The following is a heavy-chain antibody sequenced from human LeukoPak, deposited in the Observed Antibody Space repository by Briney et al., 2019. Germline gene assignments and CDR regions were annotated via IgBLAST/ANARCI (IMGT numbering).Heavy chain of an antibody. CDR2: IKSDGSSA. CDR1: GFTFSGYW. V-gene: IGHV3-74*03. D-gene: IGHD3-22*01. Sequence: SGGSLRLSCAASGFTFSGYWMHWVRQAPGKGLVWVSLIKSDGSSAMYADSVKGRFSISRDNAKNTLDLQMNSLRAEDTAVYYCASERSGYYFFDYWGQGTLVTVSS. J-gene: IGHJ4*02. CDR3: ASERSGYYFFDY.